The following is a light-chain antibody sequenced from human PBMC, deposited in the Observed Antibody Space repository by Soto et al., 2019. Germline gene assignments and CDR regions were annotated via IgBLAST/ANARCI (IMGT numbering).Light chain of an antibody. CDR2: DAS. Sequence: DIQMTQSPSTLSASVGDKVTITCRASQTISFWLAWHQQKPGKAPKLLIYDASTLDSGGPSRFRGSGSGTEFTLTISSLQPDDFATYYCQQYHSSPFTFGPGTQLEIQ. V-gene: IGKV1-5*01. CDR1: QTISFW. CDR3: QQYHSSPFT. J-gene: IGKJ2*01.